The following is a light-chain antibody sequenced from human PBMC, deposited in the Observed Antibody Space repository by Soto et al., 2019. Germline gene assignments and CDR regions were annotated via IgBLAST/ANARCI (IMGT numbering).Light chain of an antibody. CDR1: QSINTY. Sequence: EKGLTQSPATLSMTQGEGATLSCRASQSINTYLAWYQQKPGQAPRLLIYDASKRATGIPARFSGSGSGTNFTLTISSLEPEDFAVYYCQQRRSWQVTLGQGTRLEIK. V-gene: IGKV3D-11*02. J-gene: IGKJ5*01. CDR3: QQRRSWQVT. CDR2: DAS.